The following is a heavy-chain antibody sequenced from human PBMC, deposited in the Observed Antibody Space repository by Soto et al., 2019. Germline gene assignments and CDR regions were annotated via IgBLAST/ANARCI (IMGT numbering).Heavy chain of an antibody. V-gene: IGHV4-34*09. CDR2: INHSGST. CDR1: GGSFSGYY. J-gene: IGHJ1*01. CDR3: ARDGSGIEYFQH. D-gene: IGHD3-10*01. Sequence: SETLSLTCAVYGGSFSGYYWSWIRQPPGKGLEWIGEINHSGSTNYNPSLKSRVTISVDTSKNQFSLNLNSVTAADTAVYYCARDGSGIEYFQHWGQGTLVTVSS.